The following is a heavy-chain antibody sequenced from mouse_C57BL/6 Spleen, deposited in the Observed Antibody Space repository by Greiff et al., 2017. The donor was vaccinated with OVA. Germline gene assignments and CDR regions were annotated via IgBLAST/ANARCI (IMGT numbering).Heavy chain of an antibody. J-gene: IGHJ1*03. V-gene: IGHV1-75*01. CDR3: ARPLYYGSSYGYFDV. Sequence: QVQLQQSGPELVKPGASVKISCKASGYTFTDYYINWVKQRPGQGLEWIGWIFPGSGSTYYNEKFKGKATLTVDKSSSTAYMLLSSLTSEDSAVYFCARPLYYGSSYGYFDVWGTGTTVTVSS. D-gene: IGHD1-1*01. CDR1: GYTFTDYY. CDR2: IFPGSGST.